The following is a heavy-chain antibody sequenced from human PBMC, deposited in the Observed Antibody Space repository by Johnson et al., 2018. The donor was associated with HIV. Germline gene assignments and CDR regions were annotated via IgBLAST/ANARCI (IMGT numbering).Heavy chain of an antibody. Sequence: QVQLVESGGDLVKPGGSLRLSCTASGFTFSDYYINWIRQAPGKGLEWVSYISGSSSIIYYADSVKGRFTISRDNSKNTLYLQMNSLRAEDTAVYYCASPMEGAFDIWGQGTMVTVSS. CDR2: ISGSSSII. D-gene: IGHD1-1*01. CDR1: GFTFSDYY. CDR3: ASPMEGAFDI. V-gene: IGHV3-11*04. J-gene: IGHJ3*02.